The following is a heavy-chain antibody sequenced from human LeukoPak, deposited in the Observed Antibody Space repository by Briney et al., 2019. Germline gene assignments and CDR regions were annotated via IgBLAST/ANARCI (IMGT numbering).Heavy chain of an antibody. D-gene: IGHD5-18*01. CDR3: ARATAMVTIAY. CDR1: GFTFDDYG. V-gene: IGHV3-20*04. Sequence: GGSLRLSCAASGFTFDDYGMSWVGQAPGKGLEWVSGINWNGGSKVYGDSVKGRFTISRDNAKKCLYLKMNSLRAGDTALYYCARATAMVTIAYWGQGTLVTVSS. CDR2: INWNGGSK. J-gene: IGHJ4*02.